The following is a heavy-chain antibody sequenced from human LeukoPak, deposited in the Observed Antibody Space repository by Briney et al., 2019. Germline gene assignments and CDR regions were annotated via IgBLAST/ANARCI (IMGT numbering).Heavy chain of an antibody. D-gene: IGHD3-22*01. V-gene: IGHV3-30*18. Sequence: PGGSLRLSCAASGFTFNSYGMHWVRQAPGKGLEWVAVISYDGSNKYYADSVKGRFTISRDNSKNTLYLQMNSLRAEDTAVYYCAKGPRYDSSGYDDYYFDYWGQGTLVTVSS. CDR3: AKGPRYDSSGYDDYYFDY. J-gene: IGHJ4*02. CDR1: GFTFNSYG. CDR2: ISYDGSNK.